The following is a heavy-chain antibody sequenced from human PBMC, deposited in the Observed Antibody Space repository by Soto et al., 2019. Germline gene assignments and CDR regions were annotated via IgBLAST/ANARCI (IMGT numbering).Heavy chain of an antibody. CDR2: ISAYNGNT. Sequence: ASVKVSCKASGYTFTSYGISWVRQAPGQGLEWMGWISAYNGNTNYAQKLQGRVTMTTDTSTSTAYMKLRSLRSDDTAVYYCARPLYYCSGGSCPYYFDYWGQGTLVTVSS. V-gene: IGHV1-18*01. D-gene: IGHD2-15*01. J-gene: IGHJ4*02. CDR3: ARPLYYCSGGSCPYYFDY. CDR1: GYTFTSYG.